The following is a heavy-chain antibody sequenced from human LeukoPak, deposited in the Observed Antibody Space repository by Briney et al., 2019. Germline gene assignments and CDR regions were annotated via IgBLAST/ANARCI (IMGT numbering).Heavy chain of an antibody. Sequence: GGFLRLSCAASGFTFSAYWMHWGRQAPGKGLLWVSRVNSDGSSTTYADSVKGRFTISRDNAKNALYLQMTSLRAEDTAVYYCARDLELAYYDSSGHEYWGQGTLVTVSS. V-gene: IGHV3-74*01. D-gene: IGHD3-22*01. CDR1: GFTFSAYW. CDR2: VNSDGSST. J-gene: IGHJ4*02. CDR3: ARDLELAYYDSSGHEY.